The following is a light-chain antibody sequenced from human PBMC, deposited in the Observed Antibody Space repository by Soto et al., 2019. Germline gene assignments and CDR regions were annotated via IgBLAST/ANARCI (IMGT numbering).Light chain of an antibody. CDR2: AAI. CDR1: QSVADSY. CDR3: HHFGSSPET. Sequence: EVVLTQSPGTLSLSPGERAILSCRASQSVADSYLAWYQHKPGRAPRLLLYAAIRRDPGIPYRFSGSGSGTDFTLTISTLEPDDFAVYYCHHFGSSPETFGQGTKVE. J-gene: IGKJ1*01. V-gene: IGKV3-20*01.